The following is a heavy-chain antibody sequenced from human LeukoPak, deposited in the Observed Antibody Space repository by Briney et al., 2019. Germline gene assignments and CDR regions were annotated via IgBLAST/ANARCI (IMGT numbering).Heavy chain of an antibody. V-gene: IGHV1-2*02. CDR2: INPGSGRT. J-gene: IGHJ4*02. D-gene: IGHD6-19*01. CDR1: GYSFTAYY. CDR3: ARLYSSGWAFDY. Sequence: EASVKVSCKASGYSFTAYYIHWVRQDPGQGLEWMGRINPGSGRTNYAQKFQDRVTMTRDTSISTAYMELTRLRSDDTAVYYCARLYSSGWAFDYWGQGTLVTVSS.